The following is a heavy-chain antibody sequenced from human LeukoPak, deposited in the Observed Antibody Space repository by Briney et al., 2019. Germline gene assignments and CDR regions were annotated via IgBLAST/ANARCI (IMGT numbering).Heavy chain of an antibody. CDR1: GGSFSGCY. D-gene: IGHD5-18*01. J-gene: IGHJ5*02. CDR2: INHSGST. Sequence: SETLSLTCAVYGGSFSGCYWSWIRQPPGKGLEWIGEINHSGSTNYNPSLKSRVTISVDTSKNQFSLKLSSVTAADTAVYYCARGGRSGYSYGYGPNWFDPWGQGTLVTVSS. CDR3: ARGGRSGYSYGYGPNWFDP. V-gene: IGHV4-34*01.